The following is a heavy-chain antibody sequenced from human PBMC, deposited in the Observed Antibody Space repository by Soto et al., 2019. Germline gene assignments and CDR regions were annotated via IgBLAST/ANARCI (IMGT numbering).Heavy chain of an antibody. J-gene: IGHJ5*02. Sequence: GGSLRLSCTASGFAFDDYVMHWVRQPPGRGLEWVSGITWNGGTIRYVDSVKGRFTISRDNAENSLYLQMNSLRPEDTAVYYCAKGGSAALIAPSGRDNWFDPWGQGTQVTVSS. CDR1: GFAFDDYV. V-gene: IGHV3-9*01. D-gene: IGHD6-13*01. CDR2: ITWNGGTI. CDR3: AKGGSAALIAPSGRDNWFDP.